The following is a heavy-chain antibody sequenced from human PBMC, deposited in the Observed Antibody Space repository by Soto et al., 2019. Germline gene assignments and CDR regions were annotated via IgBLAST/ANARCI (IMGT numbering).Heavy chain of an antibody. CDR3: ARSAGYSSGWYGIDDAFDI. CDR1: GGSFSGYY. D-gene: IGHD6-19*01. V-gene: IGHV4-34*01. CDR2: INHSGST. J-gene: IGHJ3*02. Sequence: QVQLQQWGAGLLKPSETLSLTCAVYGGSFSGYYWCWIRQPPGKGLELIGEINHSGSTNYNPSLKSRVTMSVDTSKNRLSLKLSSVTAADTAVYYCARSAGYSSGWYGIDDAFDIWGQGTTVTVSS.